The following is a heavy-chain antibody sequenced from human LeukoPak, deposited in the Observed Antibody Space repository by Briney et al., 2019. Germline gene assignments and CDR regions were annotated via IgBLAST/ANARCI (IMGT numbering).Heavy chain of an antibody. J-gene: IGHJ4*02. D-gene: IGHD3-10*01. CDR2: ICTASDNT. CDR3: TRTYYGSGTYSQSDF. V-gene: IGHV3-11*06. Sequence: GGSLRLSCAASGFTFSDYCMSWIRQAPGKGLEWVAYICTASDNTNYADSVKGRFTISRDNAKNTLYLQMNSLRAEDTAVYYCTRTYYGSGTYSQSDFWGQGTLVTVSS. CDR1: GFTFSDYC.